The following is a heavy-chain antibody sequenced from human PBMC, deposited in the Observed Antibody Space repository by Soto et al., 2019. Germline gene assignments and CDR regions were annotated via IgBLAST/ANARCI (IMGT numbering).Heavy chain of an antibody. Sequence: GGSLRLSCAASGFTFSSYWMSWVRQAPGKGLEWVANIKQDGSEKYYVESVKGRFTTSRDNAKNTLYLQMNSLRAEDTAVYYCARGSVGSSWYYFDYWGQGTLVTVSS. V-gene: IGHV3-7*01. CDR1: GFTFSSYW. D-gene: IGHD6-13*01. J-gene: IGHJ4*02. CDR3: ARGSVGSSWYYFDY. CDR2: IKQDGSEK.